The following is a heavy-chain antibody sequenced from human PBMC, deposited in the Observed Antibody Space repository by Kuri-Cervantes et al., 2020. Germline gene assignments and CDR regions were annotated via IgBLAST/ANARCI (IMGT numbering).Heavy chain of an antibody. Sequence: GGSLRLSCKGSGYSFTTYWISWVRQMSGKGLEWMGIMYPGDSDIRYSPSFQGQVTISVDKSISTAYLQWSSLKASDTANYYCARLCGGDCYSFDYWGQGTLVTVSS. CDR3: ARLCGGDCYSFDY. J-gene: IGHJ4*02. CDR1: GYSFTTYW. CDR2: MYPGDSDI. V-gene: IGHV5-51*01. D-gene: IGHD2-21*02.